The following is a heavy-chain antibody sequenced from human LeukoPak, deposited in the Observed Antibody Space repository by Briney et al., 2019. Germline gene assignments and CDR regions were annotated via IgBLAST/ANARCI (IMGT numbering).Heavy chain of an antibody. D-gene: IGHD6-19*01. CDR2: ISSSSRYI. V-gene: IGHV3-21*01. Sequence: GGSLRLSCAASGFTLINSSMNWVRQAPGKGLEWVSSISSSSRYIYYADSVKGRFTISRDNAKNSLYLQMNSLRAEDTAVYYCARDFYTSGWFDYWGQGTLVTVSS. CDR3: ARDFYTSGWFDY. J-gene: IGHJ4*02. CDR1: GFTLINSS.